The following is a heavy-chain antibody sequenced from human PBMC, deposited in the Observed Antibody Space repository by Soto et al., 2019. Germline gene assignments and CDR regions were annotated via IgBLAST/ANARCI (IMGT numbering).Heavy chain of an antibody. CDR1: DGALTSGAYY. D-gene: IGHD6-6*01. CDR3: AGRSLSFDF. V-gene: IGHV4-31*03. Sequence: VQLLESGPGLVTPSETLSLTCSVFDGALTSGAYYWSWIRQHPGKGLQWIGSVFANGLTDYDPSLQRRVSISLDTIRNKFSLRITSATVSDTALYYCAGRSLSFDFGGQGALVTVS. J-gene: IGHJ4*02. CDR2: VFANGLT.